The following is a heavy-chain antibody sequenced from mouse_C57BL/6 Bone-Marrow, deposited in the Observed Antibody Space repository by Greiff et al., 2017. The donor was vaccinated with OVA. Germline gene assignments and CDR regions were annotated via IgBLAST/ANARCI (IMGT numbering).Heavy chain of an antibody. Sequence: EVKLMESGGGLVQPGESLKLSCESNEYEFPSHDMSWVRKTPEKRLELVAAINSDGGSTYYPDTMERRFIISRDNTKKTLYLQMSSLRSEDTALYYCARSSLYDGCRWFAYWGQGTLVTVSA. CDR3: ARSSLYDGCRWFAY. J-gene: IGHJ3*01. D-gene: IGHD2-3*01. CDR1: EYEFPSHD. CDR2: INSDGGST. V-gene: IGHV5-2*01.